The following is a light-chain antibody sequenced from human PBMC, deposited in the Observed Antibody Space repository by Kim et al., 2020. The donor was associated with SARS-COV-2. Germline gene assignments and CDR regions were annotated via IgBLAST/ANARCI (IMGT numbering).Light chain of an antibody. V-gene: IGKV4-1*01. J-gene: IGKJ2*01. CDR2: CAS. Sequence: EIVMTQSPDSLAASLGERATINCKSSQSVLCSSNNRNYLAWYQQKPGQPPKLLIYCASTRASGVPDGFSGSGSGTDFTLTISSLQAEDVAVYYCQQYYSTPYTFGQGTKLEI. CDR1: QSVLCSSNNRNY. CDR3: QQYYSTPYT.